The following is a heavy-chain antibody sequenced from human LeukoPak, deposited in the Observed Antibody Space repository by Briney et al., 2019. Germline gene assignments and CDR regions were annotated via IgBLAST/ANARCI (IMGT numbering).Heavy chain of an antibody. CDR3: AREMRYSSSWYENYYYYYYMDV. CDR2: INHSGST. Sequence: SETLSLTCAVYGGSFSGYYWSWIRQPPGKGLEWIGEINHSGSTNYNPSLKSRVTISVDTSENQFSLKLSSVTAADTAVYYCAREMRYSSSWYENYYYYYYMDVWGKGTTVTVSS. J-gene: IGHJ6*03. V-gene: IGHV4-34*01. CDR1: GGSFSGYY. D-gene: IGHD6-13*01.